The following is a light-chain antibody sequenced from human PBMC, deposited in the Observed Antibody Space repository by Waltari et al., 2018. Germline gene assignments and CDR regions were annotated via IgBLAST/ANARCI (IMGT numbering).Light chain of an antibody. V-gene: IGKV4-1*01. CDR1: QSILYSANDKNY. J-gene: IGKJ1*01. CDR2: WAS. CDR3: QQYYRSRT. Sequence: DSVMTQSPDALAVSPGERATINCKSSQSILYSANDKNYLAWYQQKPGQPPKLLIYWASTRESGFPDRFSGSGSGTDFTLTISSLQAEAVAVYYCQQYYRSRTFGQGTKVEIK.